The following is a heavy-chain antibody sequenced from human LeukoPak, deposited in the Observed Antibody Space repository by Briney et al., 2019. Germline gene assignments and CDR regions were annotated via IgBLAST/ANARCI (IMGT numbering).Heavy chain of an antibody. Sequence: PSQTLSLTCTVSGGSISSGDYYWSWIRQPPGKGLEWIGYIYYSGSTYYNPSLKSRVTISVDTSKNQFSLKLSSVTAADTAVYYCARSRESWSIATGYYFDYWGQGTLVTVSS. D-gene: IGHD1-14*01. J-gene: IGHJ4*02. CDR2: IYYSGST. V-gene: IGHV4-30-4*01. CDR1: GGSISSGDYY. CDR3: ARSRESWSIATGYYFDY.